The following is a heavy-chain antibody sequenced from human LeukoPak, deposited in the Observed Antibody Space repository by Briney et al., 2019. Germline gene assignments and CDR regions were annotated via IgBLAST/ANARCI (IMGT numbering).Heavy chain of an antibody. CDR1: GGSISSYY. CDR2: IYYSGST. Sequence: PSETLSLTCTVSGGSISSYYWSWIRQPPGKGLEWIGYIYYSGSTNYNPSLKSRVTISVDTSKNQCSLKLSSVTAADTAVYYCASPGRYYFQHWGQGTLVTVSS. D-gene: IGHD3-10*01. CDR3: ASPGRYYFQH. J-gene: IGHJ1*01. V-gene: IGHV4-59*08.